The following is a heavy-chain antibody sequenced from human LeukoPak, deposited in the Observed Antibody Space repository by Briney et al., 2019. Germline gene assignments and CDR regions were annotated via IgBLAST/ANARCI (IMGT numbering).Heavy chain of an antibody. V-gene: IGHV4-59*11. CDR2: IFYGGSI. CDR3: ARDLVTVTKGFDI. CDR1: GGSISSHY. Sequence: PSETLSLTCTVSGGSISSHYWTWIRQPPGKGLEWIGCIFYGGSIKYSPSLKSRVTISVDTSKNQFSLRLSSVTAADTAVYYCARDLVTVTKGFDIWGQGTMVTVSS. D-gene: IGHD4-17*01. J-gene: IGHJ3*02.